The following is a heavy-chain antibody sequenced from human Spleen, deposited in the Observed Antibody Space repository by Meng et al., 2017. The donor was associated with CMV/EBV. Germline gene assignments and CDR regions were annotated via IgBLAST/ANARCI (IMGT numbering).Heavy chain of an antibody. Sequence: GESLKISCAASGFTFSSYWMHWVRQAPGKGLEWVSSISSSSSYIYYADSVKGRFSISRDNAKNSLYLQMNSLRAEDTAVYYCARDGTGGYYLDYWGQGTLVTVSS. V-gene: IGHV3-21*01. D-gene: IGHD3-10*01. CDR2: ISSSSSYI. J-gene: IGHJ4*02. CDR3: ARDGTGGYYLDY. CDR1: GFTFSSYW.